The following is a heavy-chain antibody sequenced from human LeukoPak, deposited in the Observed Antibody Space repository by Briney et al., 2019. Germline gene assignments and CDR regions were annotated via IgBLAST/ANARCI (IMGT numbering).Heavy chain of an antibody. D-gene: IGHD1-26*01. J-gene: IGHJ5*02. CDR3: ARYWLSIVPNWFDP. V-gene: IGHV3-33*01. Sequence: LPGGSLRLSCAASGFTFSSYGMHWVRQAPGKGLEWVAVIWYDGSNKNYADYVKGRFTISRDNSKNTLYLQMNSLRAEDTAVYYCARYWLSIVPNWFDPWGQGTLVTVSS. CDR2: IWYDGSNK. CDR1: GFTFSSYG.